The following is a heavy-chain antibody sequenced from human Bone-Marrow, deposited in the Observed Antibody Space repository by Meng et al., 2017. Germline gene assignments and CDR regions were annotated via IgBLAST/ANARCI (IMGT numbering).Heavy chain of an antibody. V-gene: IGHV3-33*01. CDR2: IWYDGSNK. CDR3: ARGSDNYYYYGMDV. Sequence: GESLKISCAASGFTFSSYGMHWVRQAPGKGLEWVAVIWYDGSNKYYADSVKGRFTISRDNSKNTLYLQMNSLRAEDTAVYYCARGSDNYYYYGMDVWGQGTTVTV. CDR1: GFTFSSYG. J-gene: IGHJ6*02.